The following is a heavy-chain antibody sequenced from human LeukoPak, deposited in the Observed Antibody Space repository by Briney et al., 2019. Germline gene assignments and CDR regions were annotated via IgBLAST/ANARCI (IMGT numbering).Heavy chain of an antibody. J-gene: IGHJ4*02. V-gene: IGHV4-34*01. CDR2: INHSGST. Sequence: SETLSLTCAVYGGSFSGYYWSWIRQPPGKGLEWIGEINHSGSTNYNPSLKSRVTISVDTSKNQFSLKLSSVTAADTAVYYCARFGSGWHYFDYWGQGTLVTVPS. CDR3: ARFGSGWHYFDY. D-gene: IGHD6-19*01. CDR1: GGSFSGYY.